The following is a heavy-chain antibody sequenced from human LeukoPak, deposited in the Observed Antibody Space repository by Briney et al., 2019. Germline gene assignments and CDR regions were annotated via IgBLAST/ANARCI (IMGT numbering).Heavy chain of an antibody. CDR3: ATDFGEAMVRGVITPGAFDY. J-gene: IGHJ4*02. CDR2: FDPEDGET. V-gene: IGHV1-24*01. CDR1: GYTLTELS. D-gene: IGHD3-10*01. Sequence: GASVKVSCKVSGYTLTELSMHWVRQAPGKGLEWMGGFDPEDGETIYAQKFQGRVTMTEDTSTDTASMELSSLRSEDTAVYYCATDFGEAMVRGVITPGAFDYWGQGTLVTVSS.